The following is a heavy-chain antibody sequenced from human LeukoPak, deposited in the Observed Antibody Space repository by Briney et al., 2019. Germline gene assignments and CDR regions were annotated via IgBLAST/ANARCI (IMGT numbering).Heavy chain of an antibody. D-gene: IGHD5-18*01. CDR2: ISGSGGST. Sequence: PGGSLRLSCAASGFTFNNYAMSWVRQAPGKGLEWVSTISGSGGSTYYADSVKGRFTISRDNSNNTLFVQMNSLRAEDTAVYYCAKRPAQLLTLDYWGQGTLVTVSS. CDR1: GFTFNNYA. CDR3: AKRPAQLLTLDY. V-gene: IGHV3-23*01. J-gene: IGHJ4*02.